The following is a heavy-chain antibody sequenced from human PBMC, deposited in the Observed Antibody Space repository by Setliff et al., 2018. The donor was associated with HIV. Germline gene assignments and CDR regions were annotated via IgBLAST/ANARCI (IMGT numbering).Heavy chain of an antibody. CDR2: IIPIFGTG. CDR3: STGRHYYDSSDYPANPFDA. V-gene: IGHV1-69*13. D-gene: IGHD3-22*01. J-gene: IGHJ3*01. Sequence: SVKVSCKASGGTFINSAFNWVRQAPGQGRQWMGAIIPIFGTGNYAERFQGRLTITADESTSSAYMELSGLTSEDTAVYYCSTGRHYYDSSDYPANPFDAWGQGTKVTVSS. CDR1: GGTFINSA.